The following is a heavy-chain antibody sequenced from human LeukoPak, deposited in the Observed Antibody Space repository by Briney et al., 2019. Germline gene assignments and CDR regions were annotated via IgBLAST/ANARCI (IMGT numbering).Heavy chain of an antibody. Sequence: PGGSLRLSCAASGYTFSDYSVNWVRQLPGKGLEGVSSISSSGTYIYYADSVKGRFTISRDNAKNSLFLQMNSLRAEDTAVYYCVSGNDPDYVWGTYRLDAFDIWGEGAMVIVSS. D-gene: IGHD3-16*02. CDR3: VSGNDPDYVWGTYRLDAFDI. CDR1: GYTFSDYS. V-gene: IGHV3-21*01. J-gene: IGHJ3*02. CDR2: ISSSGTYI.